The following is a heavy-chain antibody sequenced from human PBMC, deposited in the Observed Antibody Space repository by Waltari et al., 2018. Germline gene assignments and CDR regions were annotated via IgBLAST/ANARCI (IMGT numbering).Heavy chain of an antibody. D-gene: IGHD3-10*01. Sequence: EVELVQSGAEVKKPGATVKISCKASGYTFMAYFMPWVQQAPGKGLEWMGRIDPEDGETVYSEKFQGRVTITADTSTDTAYMELSSLTSGDTAVYYCAPLPGGSGQTFDYWGQGTLVTVSS. CDR1: GYTFMAYF. CDR3: APLPGGSGQTFDY. V-gene: IGHV1-69-2*01. J-gene: IGHJ4*02. CDR2: IDPEDGET.